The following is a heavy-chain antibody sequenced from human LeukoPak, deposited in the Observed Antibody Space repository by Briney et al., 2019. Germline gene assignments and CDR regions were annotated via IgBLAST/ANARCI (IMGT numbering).Heavy chain of an antibody. V-gene: IGHV3-9*01. CDR3: AKVNGYCSSTSCQGAFDI. J-gene: IGHJ3*02. CDR1: GFTFDDYA. Sequence: GRSLRLSCAASGFTFDDYAMHWVRQAPGKCLEWVSGISWNSGSIGYADSVKGRFTISRDNAKNSLYLQMNSLRAEDTALYYCAKVNGYCSSTSCQGAFDIWGQGTMVTVSS. D-gene: IGHD2-2*01. CDR2: ISWNSGSI.